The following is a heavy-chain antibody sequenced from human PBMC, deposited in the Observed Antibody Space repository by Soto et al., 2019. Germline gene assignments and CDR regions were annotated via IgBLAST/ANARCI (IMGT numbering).Heavy chain of an antibody. CDR1: GYTLTELS. CDR3: ATASLPAEQQLVLGTGLWVY. D-gene: IGHD6-13*01. Sequence: ASVKVSCKVSGYTLTELSMHWVRQAPGKGLEWMGGFDPEDGETIYAQKFQGRVTMTEDTSTDTAYMELSSLRSEDTAVYYCATASLPAEQQLVLGTGLWVYWGQGTLVTVSS. J-gene: IGHJ4*02. CDR2: FDPEDGET. V-gene: IGHV1-24*01.